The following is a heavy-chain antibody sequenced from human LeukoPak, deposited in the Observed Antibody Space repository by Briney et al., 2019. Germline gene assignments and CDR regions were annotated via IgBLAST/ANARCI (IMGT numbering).Heavy chain of an antibody. Sequence: GGSLRLSCAASGFTFSSYSMNWVRQAPGKGLEWVSSISSSSSSYIYYADSVKGRFTISRDNAKNSLYLQMNSLRAEDTAVYYCARSRLRLGELHYWGQGTLVTVSS. CDR3: ARSRLRLGELHY. D-gene: IGHD3-16*01. CDR2: ISSSSSSYI. CDR1: GFTFSSYS. J-gene: IGHJ4*02. V-gene: IGHV3-21*01.